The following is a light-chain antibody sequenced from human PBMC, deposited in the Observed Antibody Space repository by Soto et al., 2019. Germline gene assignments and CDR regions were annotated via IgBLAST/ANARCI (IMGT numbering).Light chain of an antibody. Sequence: LIQPASVSGSPGQSITISCTGTSSDVGGYNYVSWYQQHPGKAPKLMIYEVSNRPSGVSNRFSGSKSGNTASLTISGLQAEDEGDYYCSSYSTTNTYVFGSGTKVTVL. CDR1: SSDVGGYNY. CDR2: EVS. J-gene: IGLJ1*01. V-gene: IGLV2-14*01. CDR3: SSYSTTNTYV.